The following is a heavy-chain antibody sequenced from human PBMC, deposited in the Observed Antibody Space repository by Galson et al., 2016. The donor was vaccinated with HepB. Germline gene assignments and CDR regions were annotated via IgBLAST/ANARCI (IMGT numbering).Heavy chain of an antibody. V-gene: IGHV3-7*01. J-gene: IGHJ2*01. CDR1: GFTFSSYW. Sequence: LRLSCAASGFTFSSYWMNWVRQAPGKGLEWVANIKRDGREKYYVDSVKGRFTISRDNAKNSLYLQMSNLRAEDTAVYYCARSPAYGDYLPWYFDLWGRGTLVTVSS. CDR3: ARSPAYGDYLPWYFDL. D-gene: IGHD4-17*01. CDR2: IKRDGREK.